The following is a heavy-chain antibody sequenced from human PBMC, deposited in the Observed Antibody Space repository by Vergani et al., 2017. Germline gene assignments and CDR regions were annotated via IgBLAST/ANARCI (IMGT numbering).Heavy chain of an antibody. V-gene: IGHV3-23*04. D-gene: IGHD3-22*01. Sequence: VQLVESGGGVVQPGRSLRLSCAASGFTFSSYAMHWVRQAQGKGLEWVSAISGSGGSTYYADSVKGRFTISRDNSKNTLYLQMNSLRAEDTAVYYCAKDNTYDSSGYYPSQYFQHWGQGTLVTVSA. CDR1: GFTFSSYA. J-gene: IGHJ1*01. CDR2: ISGSGGST. CDR3: AKDNTYDSSGYYPSQYFQH.